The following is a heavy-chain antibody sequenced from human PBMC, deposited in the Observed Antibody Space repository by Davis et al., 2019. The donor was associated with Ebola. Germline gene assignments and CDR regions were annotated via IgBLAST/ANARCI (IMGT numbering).Heavy chain of an antibody. CDR3: ARGRRGHYYGSGSYYRGWFDP. D-gene: IGHD3-10*01. CDR1: GGSISSHY. J-gene: IGHJ5*02. V-gene: IGHV4-59*11. Sequence: PSETLSLTCTVSGGSISSHYWSWIRQPPGKGPEWIGYIYYSGSTNYNPSLKSRVTISVDTSKNQFSLKLSSVTAADTAVYYCARGRRGHYYGSGSYYRGWFDPWGQGTLVTVSS. CDR2: IYYSGST.